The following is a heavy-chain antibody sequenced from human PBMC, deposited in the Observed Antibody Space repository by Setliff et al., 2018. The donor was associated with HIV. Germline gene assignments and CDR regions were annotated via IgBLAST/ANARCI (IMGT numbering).Heavy chain of an antibody. CDR1: GFTFNYHA. J-gene: IGHJ5*02. CDR2: ISGSGDST. Sequence: GGTLSLSCAASGFTFNYHAMTWVRQAPGKVLEWVSGISGSGDSTFYAHSVKGRFTISRDNSRDTLYLEMNNLRAEDTALYYCAKDYTPTFWEYNWFDVWGQGTQVTVSS. D-gene: IGHD3-16*01. CDR3: AKDYTPTFWEYNWFDV. V-gene: IGHV3-23*01.